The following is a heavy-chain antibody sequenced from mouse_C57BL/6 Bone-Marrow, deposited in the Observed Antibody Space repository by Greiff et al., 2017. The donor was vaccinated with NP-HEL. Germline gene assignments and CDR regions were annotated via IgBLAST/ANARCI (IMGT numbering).Heavy chain of an antibody. V-gene: IGHV1-52*01. CDR2: IDPSDSET. CDR3: ARGEYYYGSRYYFDY. D-gene: IGHD1-1*01. Sequence: QVQLQQPGAELVRPGSSVKLSCKASGYTFTSYWMHWVKQRPIQGLEWIGNIDPSDSETHYNQKFKDKATLTVDKSSSTAYMQLSSLTSEDSAVYYCARGEYYYGSRYYFDYWGQGTTLTVSS. CDR1: GYTFTSYW. J-gene: IGHJ2*01.